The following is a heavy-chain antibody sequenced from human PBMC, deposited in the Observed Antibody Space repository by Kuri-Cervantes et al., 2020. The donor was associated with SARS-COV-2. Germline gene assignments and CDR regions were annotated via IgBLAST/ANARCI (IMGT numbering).Heavy chain of an antibody. CDR1: GFIFSDYY. Sequence: GGSLRLSCTASGFIFSDYYMTRIRQAPGKGLEWVSNIGPSGTTKYYADSVKGRFTISRDNAKNSLYLQMSSLRAEDTAVYYCANSLIWLETGFYYWGQGTLVTVSS. D-gene: IGHD6-19*01. V-gene: IGHV3-11*04. J-gene: IGHJ4*02. CDR3: ANSLIWLETGFYY. CDR2: IGPSGTTK.